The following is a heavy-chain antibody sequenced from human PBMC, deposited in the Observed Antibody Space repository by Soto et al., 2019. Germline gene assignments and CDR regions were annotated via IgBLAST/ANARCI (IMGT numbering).Heavy chain of an antibody. D-gene: IGHD2-15*01. CDR3: ARGGPSVVVVAVDAFDI. CDR2: IIPIFGTA. Sequence: QVQLVQSGAEVKKPGSSVKVSCKASGGTFSSYAISWVRQAPGQGREWMGGIIPIFGTANYAQKFQGRVTITADESTSTAYMELSSLRSEDTAVYYGARGGPSVVVVAVDAFDIWGQGTMVTVSS. J-gene: IGHJ3*02. V-gene: IGHV1-69*01. CDR1: GGTFSSYA.